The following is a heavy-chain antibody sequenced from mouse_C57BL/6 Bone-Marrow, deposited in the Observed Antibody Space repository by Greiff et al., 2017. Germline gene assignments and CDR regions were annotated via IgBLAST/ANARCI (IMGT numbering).Heavy chain of an antibody. D-gene: IGHD1-1*01. Sequence: QVQLQQPGAELVMPGASVKLSCKASGYTFTSYWMHWVKQRPGQGLEWIGEIDPSDSYTNYNQKFKGKSTLTVDKSSSTAYMQLSSLTSEDSAVYYCAMQDYYGSSPYYFDYWGQGTTLTVSS. CDR3: AMQDYYGSSPYYFDY. J-gene: IGHJ2*01. V-gene: IGHV1-69*01. CDR1: GYTFTSYW. CDR2: IDPSDSYT.